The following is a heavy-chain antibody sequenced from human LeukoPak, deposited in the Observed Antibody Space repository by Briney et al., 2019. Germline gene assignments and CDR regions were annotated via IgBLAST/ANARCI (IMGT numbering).Heavy chain of an antibody. Sequence: EASVKVSCKASGYTFTSYGISWVRQAPGQGLEWMGWISACNGNTNYAQKLQDRVTMTTDTSTSTAYMELRSLRSDDTAVYYCARAPYCSGGSCPTDYYYHGMDVWGQGTTVTVSS. V-gene: IGHV1-18*01. CDR2: ISACNGNT. D-gene: IGHD2-15*01. CDR3: ARAPYCSGGSCPTDYYYHGMDV. CDR1: GYTFTSYG. J-gene: IGHJ6*02.